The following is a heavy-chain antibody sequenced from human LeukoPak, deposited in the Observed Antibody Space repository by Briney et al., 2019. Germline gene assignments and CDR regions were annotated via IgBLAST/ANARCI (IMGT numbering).Heavy chain of an antibody. CDR2: IRYDGSNK. CDR3: ARRALAILTGYQSRSPHFDY. CDR1: GFTFSSYG. Sequence: GGSLRLSCAASGFTFSSYGMHWVRQAPGKGLEWVAFIRYDGSNKYYADSVKGRFTISRDNSKNTLYLQMNSLRAEDTAVYYCARRALAILTGYQSRSPHFDYWGQGTLVTVSS. D-gene: IGHD3-9*01. V-gene: IGHV3-30*02. J-gene: IGHJ4*02.